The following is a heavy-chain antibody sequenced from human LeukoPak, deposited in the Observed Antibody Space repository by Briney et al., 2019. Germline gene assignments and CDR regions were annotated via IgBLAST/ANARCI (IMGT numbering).Heavy chain of an antibody. Sequence: SETLSLTCTVSGDSISSSSSYWGWIRQPPGKGLEWIGTIPYSGSAYYNPTLKSRVTISVDTSKSQFSLRLSSVTAADTAVYYCARRTTIFLWDVWGKGTTVTVSS. J-gene: IGHJ6*04. D-gene: IGHD2/OR15-2a*01. CDR3: ARRTTIFLWDV. V-gene: IGHV4-39*01. CDR2: IPYSGSA. CDR1: GDSISSSSSY.